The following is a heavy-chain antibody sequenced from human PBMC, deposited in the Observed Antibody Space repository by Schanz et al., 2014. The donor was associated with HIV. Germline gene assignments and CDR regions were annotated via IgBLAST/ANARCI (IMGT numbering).Heavy chain of an antibody. CDR1: GFTFSDYG. D-gene: IGHD6-13*01. CDR2: IWDDGSDK. Sequence: QVQLVESGGGVVQPGRSLRLSCAASGFTFSDYGMHWARQAPGKGLEWVAGIWDDGSDKYYGDSGKGRFTISRDNSKNTLYLQMNSLRADDAAVDYCAREIGGQQLAGNQYYGHYYGMDVWGQGTTVTVSS. V-gene: IGHV3-33*01. J-gene: IGHJ6*02. CDR3: AREIGGQQLAGNQYYGHYYGMDV.